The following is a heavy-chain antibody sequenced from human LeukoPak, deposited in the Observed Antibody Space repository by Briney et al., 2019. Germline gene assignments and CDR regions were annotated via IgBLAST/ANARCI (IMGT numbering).Heavy chain of an antibody. J-gene: IGHJ4*02. CDR3: ARGVCSGGSCYSEWNY. CDR2: INYSGST. D-gene: IGHD2-15*01. V-gene: IGHV4-34*01. CDR1: GGSFSGYY. Sequence: PSETLSLTCAVYGGSFSGYYWSWIRQPPGKGLEWIGEINYSGSTNYNPSLKSRVTISVDTSKNQFSLKLSSVTAADTAVYYCARGVCSGGSCYSEWNYWGRGTLVTVSS.